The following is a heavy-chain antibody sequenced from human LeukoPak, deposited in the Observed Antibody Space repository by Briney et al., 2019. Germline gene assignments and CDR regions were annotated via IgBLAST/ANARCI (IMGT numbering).Heavy chain of an antibody. D-gene: IGHD1-26*01. J-gene: IGHJ4*02. Sequence: GGSLRLSCAASGFTFKTFAMRWVRQAPGKGLEWVSTISASGGRTYYGDSVKGRFTISRDNSKNSLFLQMNSLRAEDTAVYYCAKRGHNGTYSETFDYWGQGTLVTVSS. V-gene: IGHV3-23*01. CDR1: GFTFKTFA. CDR3: AKRGHNGTYSETFDY. CDR2: ISASGGRT.